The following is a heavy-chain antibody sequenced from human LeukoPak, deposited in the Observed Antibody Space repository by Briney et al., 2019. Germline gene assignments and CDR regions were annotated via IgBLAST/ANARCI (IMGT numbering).Heavy chain of an antibody. V-gene: IGHV3-30*04. CDR2: LAYDGTNK. Sequence: GGSLRLSCTASGFTFNAYAMHWVRQAPGKGLEWVSLLAYDGTNKQYEYSLKGRFTISRDNSRNTVDLQMNDLRVEDTAVYYCARGGPLGDTNRFDFWGQGALVTVSS. CDR3: ARGGPLGDTNRFDF. J-gene: IGHJ4*02. D-gene: IGHD3-10*01. CDR1: GFTFNAYA.